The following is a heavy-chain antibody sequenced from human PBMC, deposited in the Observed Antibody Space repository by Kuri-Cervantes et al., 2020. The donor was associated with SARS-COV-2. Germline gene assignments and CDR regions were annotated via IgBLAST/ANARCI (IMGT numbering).Heavy chain of an antibody. Sequence: GGSLRLSCAASGFTFSSYAMHWVRQAPGKGLEWVAVISYDGSNKYYADSVKGRFTISRDNSKNTLYLQMNSLRAEDTAVYYCARVEGSGSYTDWGQGTLVTVSS. CDR2: ISYDGSNK. J-gene: IGHJ4*02. V-gene: IGHV3-30-3*01. CDR3: ARVEGSGSYTD. CDR1: GFTFSSYA. D-gene: IGHD3-10*01.